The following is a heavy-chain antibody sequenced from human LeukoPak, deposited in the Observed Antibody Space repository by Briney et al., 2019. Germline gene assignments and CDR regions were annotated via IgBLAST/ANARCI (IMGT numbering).Heavy chain of an antibody. J-gene: IGHJ4*02. CDR2: IYTSGST. V-gene: IGHV4-4*09. CDR1: GGSISSYY. D-gene: IGHD3-22*01. CDR3: ARTYYYDSSGYYLFDY. Sequence: SETLSLTCTVSGGSISSYYWSWLRQPPGKGLEWIGYIYTSGSTNYNPSLKSRVTISVDTSKNQFSLKLSSVTAADTAVYYCARTYYYDSSGYYLFDYWGQGTLVTVSS.